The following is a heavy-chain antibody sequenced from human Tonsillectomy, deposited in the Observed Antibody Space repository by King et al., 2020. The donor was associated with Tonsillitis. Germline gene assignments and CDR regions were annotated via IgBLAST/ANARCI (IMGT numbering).Heavy chain of an antibody. CDR1: GFTISSYP. V-gene: IGHV3-30-3*01. J-gene: IGHJ4*02. Sequence: VQLVESGGGVVQPGRSLRLSCAASGFTISSYPMHWVRQAPGKGLEWVAAISFDGSNQYYAASGKGRFTISRDKSKNTLYLQMNSLRAEDTAVYYCARARVYYYDSSDYWGQGTLVTVSS. D-gene: IGHD3-22*01. CDR3: ARARVYYYDSSDY. CDR2: ISFDGSNQ.